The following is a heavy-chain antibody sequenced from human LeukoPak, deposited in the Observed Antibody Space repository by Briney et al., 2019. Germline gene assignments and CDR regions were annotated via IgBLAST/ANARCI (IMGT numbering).Heavy chain of an antibody. CDR2: ISGDGGSR. CDR3: AKGADPLTWRMTTVAGNRFDF. V-gene: IGHV3-43*02. Sequence: GGSLRLSCAASGFTFDDYAMHWVRQAPGKGLEWVSLISGDGGSRYYAGSVKGRFTVSRDNNKNSLYLQMNRLRPEDTAFYYCAKGADPLTWRMTTVAGNRFDFWGQGTLVTVSS. J-gene: IGHJ4*02. D-gene: IGHD6-19*01. CDR1: GFTFDDYA.